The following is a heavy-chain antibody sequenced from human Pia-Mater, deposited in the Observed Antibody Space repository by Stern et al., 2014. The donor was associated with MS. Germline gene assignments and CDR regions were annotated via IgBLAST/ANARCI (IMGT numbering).Heavy chain of an antibody. CDR2: ISGNGTTT. Sequence: EVQLVQSGGGLVQPGGSLRLSCTASGFTFSPFSMNWVRQAPGKGLEWVAYISGNGTTTYYSTSVKGRFTISRDNANNSLYLQMNGLRDEDTAVYYCATPTPAHYWGQGTLVTVSS. CDR1: GFTFSPFS. D-gene: IGHD2-15*01. V-gene: IGHV3-48*02. J-gene: IGHJ4*02. CDR3: ATPTPAHY.